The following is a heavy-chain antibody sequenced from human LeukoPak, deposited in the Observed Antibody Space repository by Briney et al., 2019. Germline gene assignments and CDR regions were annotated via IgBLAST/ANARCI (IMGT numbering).Heavy chain of an antibody. D-gene: IGHD3-10*01. CDR1: GFTFRDYT. V-gene: IGHV3-23*03. CDR3: ARAKPKNMVRGLIMRRESRYYFDY. Sequence: GGSLRLSCAASGFTFRDYTMTWVRQAPGKGLEWVSGIGIAGTATYYEDSVKGRFTISRDDSKNTLFLQMNSLRAEGTAVYYCARAKPKNMVRGLIMRRESRYYFDYWGQGTLVTVSS. CDR2: IGIAGTAT. J-gene: IGHJ4*02.